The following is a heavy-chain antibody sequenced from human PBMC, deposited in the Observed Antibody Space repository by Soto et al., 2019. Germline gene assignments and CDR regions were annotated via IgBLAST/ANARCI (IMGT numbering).Heavy chain of an antibody. CDR1: GFTFSSYA. D-gene: IGHD1-26*01. CDR2: ISYDGSNK. CDR3: ARGGSMELGYFDY. Sequence: QVQLVESGGGVVQPGRSLRLSCAASGFTFSSYAMHWVRQAPGKGLEWVAVISYDGSNKYYADSVKGRFTISRDNSKNTLYLQMNRLRAEDTAVYYCARGGSMELGYFDYWGQGTLVTVSS. V-gene: IGHV3-30-3*01. J-gene: IGHJ4*02.